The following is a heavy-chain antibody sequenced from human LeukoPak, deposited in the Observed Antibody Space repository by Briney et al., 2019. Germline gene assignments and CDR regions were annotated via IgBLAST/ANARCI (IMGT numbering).Heavy chain of an antibody. CDR2: ISGSGGST. J-gene: IGHJ4*02. Sequence: GGSLRLSCAASGFTFSSYAMSWVRPAPGKGLEWVSAISGSGGSTYYADSVKGRFTISRDNSKNTLYLQMNSLRAEDTAVYYCAKAEIVATPGDEGWAIDFDYWGQGTLVTVSS. CDR3: AKAEIVATPGDEGWAIDFDY. D-gene: IGHD5-12*01. CDR1: GFTFSSYA. V-gene: IGHV3-23*01.